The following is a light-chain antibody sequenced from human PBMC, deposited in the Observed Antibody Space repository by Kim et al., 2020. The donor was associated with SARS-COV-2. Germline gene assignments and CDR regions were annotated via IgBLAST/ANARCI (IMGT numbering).Light chain of an antibody. CDR3: MIWYSSAWV. V-gene: IGLV5-45*01. CDR2: YKSDSDK. J-gene: IGLJ3*02. CDR1: SGINVGSYR. Sequence: LTCTLRSGINVGSYRIYWYQQKPGSPPQHLLRYKSDSDKQQGSGVPSRFSGSKDASANAGILLFSGLQSEDEADYYCMIWYSSAWVFGGGTQLTVL.